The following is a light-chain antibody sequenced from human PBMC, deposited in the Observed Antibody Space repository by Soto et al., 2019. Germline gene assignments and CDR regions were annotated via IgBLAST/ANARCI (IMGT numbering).Light chain of an antibody. CDR1: QSVSSY. J-gene: IGKJ1*01. V-gene: IGKV3-11*01. CDR3: QQRSNWPWT. Sequence: EIVLTQSPATLSLSAAERFALSCTASQSVSSYLAWYQQKPGQAPRLLIYDASNRATGTPDRFSGSGSGTDFTLTISSLEPEDFAVYYCQQRSNWPWTFGQGTKVDIK. CDR2: DAS.